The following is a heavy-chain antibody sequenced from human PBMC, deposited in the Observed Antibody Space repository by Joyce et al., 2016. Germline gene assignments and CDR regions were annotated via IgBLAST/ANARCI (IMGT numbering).Heavy chain of an antibody. J-gene: IGHJ4*02. D-gene: IGHD2-8*01. Sequence: EVQLVESGGGLVKPGGSLRLSCAASGFTFSSYSMSWVRQAPGKGLEWVSSLSSSSSYIKYTDSGKGRFTISRDNAKNSLYRQMNSLRVEDTAVYYCARSSYTNGIFDYWGQGTLVTVSS. CDR2: LSSSSSYI. CDR1: GFTFSSYS. CDR3: ARSSYTNGIFDY. V-gene: IGHV3-21*01.